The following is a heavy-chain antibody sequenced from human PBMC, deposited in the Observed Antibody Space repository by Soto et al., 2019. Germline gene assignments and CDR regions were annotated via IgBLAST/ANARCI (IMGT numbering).Heavy chain of an antibody. CDR1: GGSISSGDYY. Sequence: QVQLQESGPGLVKPSQTLSLTCTVSGGSISSGDYYWSWIRQPPGKGLEWIGYIYYSGSTYYNPSLKSPVTISVDTAKNQFSLKLSSVTAADTAVYYCARVAKVSSWSFDYWGQGTLVTVSS. CDR2: IYYSGST. V-gene: IGHV4-30-4*01. CDR3: ARVAKVSSWSFDY. D-gene: IGHD6-13*01. J-gene: IGHJ4*02.